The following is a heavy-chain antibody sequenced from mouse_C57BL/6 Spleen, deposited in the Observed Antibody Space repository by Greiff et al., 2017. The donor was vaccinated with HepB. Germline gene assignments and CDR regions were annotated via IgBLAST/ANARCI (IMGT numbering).Heavy chain of an antibody. V-gene: IGHV2-9-1*01. CDR2: IWTGGGT. J-gene: IGHJ4*01. CDR1: GFSLTSYA. D-gene: IGHD2-4*01. CDR3: ARIDYDPYYYAMDY. Sequence: VQVVESGPGLVAPSQSLSITCTVSGFSLTSYAISWVRQPPGKGLEWLGVIWTGGGTNYNSALKSRLSISKDNSKSQVFLKMNSLQTDDTARYYCARIDYDPYYYAMDYWGQGTSVTVSS.